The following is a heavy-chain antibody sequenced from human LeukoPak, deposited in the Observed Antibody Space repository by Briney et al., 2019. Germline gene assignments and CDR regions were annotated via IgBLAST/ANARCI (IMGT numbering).Heavy chain of an antibody. Sequence: GGSLRLSCAASGFTFSSYSMNWVRQAPGKGLEWVANIKQDGSEKYYVDSVKGRFTISRDNAKNSLYLQMNSLRAEDTAVYYCARGATDYSNDYYGLDVWGQGTTVTVSS. CDR2: IKQDGSEK. CDR3: ARGATDYSNDYYGLDV. CDR1: GFTFSSYS. J-gene: IGHJ6*02. D-gene: IGHD4-11*01. V-gene: IGHV3-7*03.